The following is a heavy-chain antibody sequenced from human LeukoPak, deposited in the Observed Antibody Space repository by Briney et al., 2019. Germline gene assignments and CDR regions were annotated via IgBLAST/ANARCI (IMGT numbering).Heavy chain of an antibody. Sequence: GSLRLSCAASGFTFSDYYMSWIRQPPGKGLEWIGSIYYSGDTYYNPSLKSRVTISVDTSKSQFSLRLSSVTAADTAVYYCARHGNIVVVPDASKAFDIWGQGTMVTVSS. J-gene: IGHJ3*02. D-gene: IGHD2-2*01. CDR1: GFTFSDYY. CDR3: ARHGNIVVVPDASKAFDI. CDR2: IYYSGDT. V-gene: IGHV4-39*01.